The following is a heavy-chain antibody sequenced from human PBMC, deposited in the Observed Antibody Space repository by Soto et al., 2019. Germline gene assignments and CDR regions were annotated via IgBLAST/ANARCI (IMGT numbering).Heavy chain of an antibody. Sequence: PGGSLRLSCAASGFTFSSYAMHWVRQAPGKGLEWVAVISYDGSNKYYADSVKDRFTISRDNSKNTLYLQMNSLRAEDTAVYYCARDHMVRGVNYYYYYGMDVWGQGTTVTVSS. D-gene: IGHD3-10*01. V-gene: IGHV3-30-3*01. J-gene: IGHJ6*02. CDR3: ARDHMVRGVNYYYYYGMDV. CDR1: GFTFSSYA. CDR2: ISYDGSNK.